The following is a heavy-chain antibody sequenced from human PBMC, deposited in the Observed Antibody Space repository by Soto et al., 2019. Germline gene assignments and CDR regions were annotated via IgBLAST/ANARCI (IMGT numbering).Heavy chain of an antibody. CDR1: GGSISSGGYY. J-gene: IGHJ5*02. Sequence: SETLSLTCTVSGGSISSGGYYWSWIRQHPGKGLEWIGYIYYSGSTYYNPSLKSRVTISVDTSKNQFSLKLSSVTAADTAVYYCATSYRLIEGWFDPWGQGTLVTASS. V-gene: IGHV4-31*03. CDR2: IYYSGST. D-gene: IGHD2-21*01. CDR3: ATSYRLIEGWFDP.